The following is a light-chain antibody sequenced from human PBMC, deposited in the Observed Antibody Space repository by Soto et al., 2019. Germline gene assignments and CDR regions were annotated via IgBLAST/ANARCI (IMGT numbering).Light chain of an antibody. CDR1: SSDVGGYNY. CDR3: SSYRSSRTVI. V-gene: IGLV2-14*01. Sequence: QSALTQPASVSGSPGQSITIACTGTSSDVGGYNYVSWYQHHPGKAPKLMIYEVSNRPSGVSNRFSGSKSGNTASLSISGLQAEDEADYYCSSYRSSRTVIFGGGTKLIVL. J-gene: IGLJ2*01. CDR2: EVS.